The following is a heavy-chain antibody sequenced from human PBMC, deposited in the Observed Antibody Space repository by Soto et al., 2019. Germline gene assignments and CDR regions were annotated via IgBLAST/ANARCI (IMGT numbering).Heavy chain of an antibody. CDR2: IGTAGDT. Sequence: GGSLRLSCAASGFTFSRFDMHWVRQATGKGLEWVSGIGTAGDTYYPGSVKGRFTISRENARNSLYLQMNSLRAEDTAVYYCARAGIVVASTGLYYGMDVWGQGTTVTVSS. V-gene: IGHV3-13*01. CDR3: ARAGIVVASTGLYYGMDV. J-gene: IGHJ6*02. CDR1: GFTFSRFD. D-gene: IGHD2-2*01.